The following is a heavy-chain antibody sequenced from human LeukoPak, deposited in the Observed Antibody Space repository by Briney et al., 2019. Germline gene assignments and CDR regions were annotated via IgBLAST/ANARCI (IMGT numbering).Heavy chain of an antibody. D-gene: IGHD3-10*01. J-gene: IGHJ4*02. CDR3: VRYYYVSGSYSYFDY. V-gene: IGHV4-31*03. Sequence: SETLSLTCTVSGVSISSGGYRWSWIRHHPGKGLELIGYIHYSGSAYYNPSLKSRVTISVDTSKNQFSLKLSSVTAADTAVYYCVRYYYVSGSYSYFDYWGQGTLVTVSS. CDR1: GVSISSGGYR. CDR2: IHYSGSA.